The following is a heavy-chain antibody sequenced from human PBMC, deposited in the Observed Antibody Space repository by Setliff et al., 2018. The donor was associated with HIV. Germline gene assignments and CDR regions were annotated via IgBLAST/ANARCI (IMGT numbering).Heavy chain of an antibody. J-gene: IGHJ4*02. CDR2: ISTSGGTI. V-gene: IGHV3-11*04. Sequence: PGGSLRLSCAASGFTFSDYYMNWIRQAPGKGLEGVSYISTSGGTIYYTDSVRGRFTISRDNAKNSLYLPMNRLRAEDTAVYYCARDPFLAQGFWSGYYSDYWGQGTLVTAPQ. D-gene: IGHD3-3*01. CDR3: ARDPFLAQGFWSGYYSDY. CDR1: GFTFSDYY.